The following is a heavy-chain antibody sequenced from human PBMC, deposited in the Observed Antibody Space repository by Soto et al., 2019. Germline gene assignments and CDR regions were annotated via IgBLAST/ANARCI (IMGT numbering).Heavy chain of an antibody. D-gene: IGHD3-10*01. J-gene: IGHJ4*02. V-gene: IGHV4-31*03. Sequence: SETLSLTCTVSGGSISSGGYYWSWIRQHPGKGLEWIGYIYYSGSTYYNPSLKSRVTISVDTSKNQFSLKLSSVTAADTAVYYCARDHRYYGSGTYFDYWGQGTLVTVSS. CDR1: GGSISSGGYY. CDR3: ARDHRYYGSGTYFDY. CDR2: IYYSGST.